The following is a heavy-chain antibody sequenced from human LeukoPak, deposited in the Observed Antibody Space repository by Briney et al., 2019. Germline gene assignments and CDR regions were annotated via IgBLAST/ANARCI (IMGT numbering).Heavy chain of an antibody. CDR2: ISGSGGST. D-gene: IGHD4-17*01. J-gene: IGHJ4*02. V-gene: IGHV3-23*01. Sequence: GGSLRLSCAASGFTFSNYAMSWVRQAPGRGLQWVSAISGSGGSTFYADSVKGRFTISRDNSKNTLYLQMTSLRAEDTAVYYCAKARNGDPTYYFDYCGEGALVTVSS. CDR3: AKARNGDPTYYFDY. CDR1: GFTFSNYA.